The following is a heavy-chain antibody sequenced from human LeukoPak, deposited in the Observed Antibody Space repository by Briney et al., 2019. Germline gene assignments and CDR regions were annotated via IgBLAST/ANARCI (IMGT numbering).Heavy chain of an antibody. CDR2: ISYDGSNK. V-gene: IGHV3-30*03. CDR1: GSTFSSYG. CDR3: ARDSGAFSNYVNVY. D-gene: IGHD4-11*01. J-gene: IGHJ4*02. Sequence: PGGTLRLSRAASGSTFSSYGMHWVRQAPGKGLEWVAVISYDGSNKYYADSVKGRLTISRDNSKNTLYLQMNSLRAEDTAVYFCARDSGAFSNYVNVYWGQGTLVSVSS.